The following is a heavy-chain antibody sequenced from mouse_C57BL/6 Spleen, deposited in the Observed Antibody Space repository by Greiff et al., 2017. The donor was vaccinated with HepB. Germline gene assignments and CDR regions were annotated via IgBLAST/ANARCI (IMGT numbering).Heavy chain of an antibody. V-gene: IGHV1-82*01. CDR3: ASYYGSSPAWFAY. CDR2: IYPGDGDT. D-gene: IGHD1-1*01. J-gene: IGHJ3*01. CDR1: GYAFSSSW. Sequence: VKLMESGPELVKPGASVKISCKASGYAFSSSWMNWVKQRPGKGLEWIGRIYPGDGDTNYNGKFKGKATLTADKSSSTAYMQLSSLTSEDSAVYFCASYYGSSPAWFAYWGQGTLVTVSA.